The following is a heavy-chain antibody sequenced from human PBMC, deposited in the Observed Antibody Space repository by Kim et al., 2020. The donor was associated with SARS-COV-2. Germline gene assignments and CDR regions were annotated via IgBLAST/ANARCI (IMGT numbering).Heavy chain of an antibody. CDR2: IWHDGSHK. Sequence: GGSLRLSCAASGFTFSDYGMHWVRQAPGKGLEWVAVIWHDGSHKFYVESVKGRFTISRDNSKNTMYVQMNSLRIEDTAVYYCARDQVSQYFDLWGRGTLV. CDR1: GFTFSDYG. D-gene: IGHD4-4*01. CDR3: ARDQVSQYFDL. V-gene: IGHV3-33*01. J-gene: IGHJ2*01.